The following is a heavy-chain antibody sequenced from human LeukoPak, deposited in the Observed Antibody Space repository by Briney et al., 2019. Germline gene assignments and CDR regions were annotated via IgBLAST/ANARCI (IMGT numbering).Heavy chain of an antibody. D-gene: IGHD3-16*02. CDR1: GFTFSSYA. CDR3: AKVGPHYDHVWGSYRVDY. V-gene: IGHV3-30*18. Sequence: GRSLRLSCAASGFTFSSYAMHWVRQAPGKGLEWVAVISYDGSNKYYADSVKGRFTISRDNSKNTLYLQMNSLRAEDTAVYYCAKVGPHYDHVWGSYRVDYWGQGTLVTVSS. CDR2: ISYDGSNK. J-gene: IGHJ4*02.